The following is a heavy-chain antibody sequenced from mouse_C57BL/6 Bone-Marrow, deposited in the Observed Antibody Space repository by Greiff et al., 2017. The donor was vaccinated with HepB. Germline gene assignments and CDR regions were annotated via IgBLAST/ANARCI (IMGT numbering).Heavy chain of an antibody. CDR2: IHPNSGST. Sequence: QVHVKQSGAELVKPGASVKLSCKASGYTFTSYWMHWVKQRPGQGLEWIGMIHPNSGSTNYNEKFKSKATLTVDKSSSTAYMQLSSLTSEDSAVYYCARLGRYYFDYWGQGTTLTVSS. CDR3: ARLGRYYFDY. J-gene: IGHJ2*01. CDR1: GYTFTSYW. V-gene: IGHV1-64*01.